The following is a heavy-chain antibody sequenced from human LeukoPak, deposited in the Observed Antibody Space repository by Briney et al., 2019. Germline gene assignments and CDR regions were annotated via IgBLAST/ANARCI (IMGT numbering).Heavy chain of an antibody. J-gene: IGHJ4*02. Sequence: SETLSLTCTVSGGSIRSYYWSWIRQPPGKGLEWIGYIYYSGSTNYNPSLKSRVTISVDTSKNQFSLKLSSVTAADTAVYYCARVSWYGSKYYFDYWGQGTLVTVSS. CDR3: ARVSWYGSKYYFDY. D-gene: IGHD6-13*01. CDR2: IYYSGST. V-gene: IGHV4-59*01. CDR1: GGSIRSYY.